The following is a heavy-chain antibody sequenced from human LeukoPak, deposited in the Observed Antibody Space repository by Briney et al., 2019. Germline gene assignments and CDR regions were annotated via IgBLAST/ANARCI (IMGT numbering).Heavy chain of an antibody. CDR3: ARVDILTGYYYFDY. V-gene: IGHV4-31*03. D-gene: IGHD3-9*01. CDR2: IYYSGST. CDR1: GGSISSGGYY. Sequence: SETLSLTGTVSGGSISSGGYYWSWIRQHPGKGLEWIGYIYYSGSTYYNPSLKSRVTISVDTSKNQFSLKLSSVTAADTAVYYCARVDILTGYYYFDYWGQGTLVTVSS. J-gene: IGHJ4*02.